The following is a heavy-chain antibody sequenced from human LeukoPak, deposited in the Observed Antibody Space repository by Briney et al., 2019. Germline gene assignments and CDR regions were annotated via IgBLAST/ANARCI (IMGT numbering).Heavy chain of an antibody. D-gene: IGHD3-16*01. Sequence: GGSLRLSCAASGFTFSSYAMNWVRQAPGKGLEWVSVISGSGTITYYADSVKGRFTISRDNSKNTLYLQMNSLRAEDTAVYYCARDQGGDYRDYWGQGTLVTVSS. J-gene: IGHJ4*02. V-gene: IGHV3-23*01. CDR1: GFTFSSYA. CDR2: ISGSGTIT. CDR3: ARDQGGDYRDY.